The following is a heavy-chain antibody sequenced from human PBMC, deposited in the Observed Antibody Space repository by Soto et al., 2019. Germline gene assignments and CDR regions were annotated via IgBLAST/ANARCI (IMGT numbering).Heavy chain of an antibody. Sequence: QVQLVQSGAEVKKPWASVKVSFKTSGYSFPNYDISWVREAPGQGIEWMGWISAYNGNTNYAQKLQGRVTMTTDTSTYTAYMELRSLRSDDTAVYYCARDWGNCTGGSCYSDYYYYYGMDVWGQGTTVTVSS. J-gene: IGHJ6*02. CDR2: ISAYNGNT. CDR3: ARDWGNCTGGSCYSDYYYYYGMDV. CDR1: GYSFPNYD. D-gene: IGHD2-15*01. V-gene: IGHV1-18*01.